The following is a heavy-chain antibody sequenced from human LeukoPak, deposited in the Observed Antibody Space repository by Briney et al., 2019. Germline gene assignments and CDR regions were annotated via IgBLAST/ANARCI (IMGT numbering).Heavy chain of an antibody. CDR3: ARRGADIVVVPSGSVVY. D-gene: IGHD2-2*01. J-gene: IGHJ4*02. V-gene: IGHV4-39*01. CDR1: GGSISSISYY. Sequence: SETPSLTRTASGGSISSISYYWGWIRQPPGKGLEWIGSIYNSGSTYYNPSLKSRVTISVDTSKNQFSLKLSSLTAADTAVYYCARRGADIVVVPSGSVVYWGQGTLVTVSS. CDR2: IYNSGST.